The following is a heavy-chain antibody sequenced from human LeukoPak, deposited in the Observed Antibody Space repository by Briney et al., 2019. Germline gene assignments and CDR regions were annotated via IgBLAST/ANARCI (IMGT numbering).Heavy chain of an antibody. CDR1: GGSISSGDYY. V-gene: IGHV4-30-4*02. CDR3: ASYCSGGSCYSAGIDAFDI. CDR2: IYYSGST. D-gene: IGHD2-15*01. J-gene: IGHJ3*02. Sequence: SETLSLTCTVSGGSISSGDYYWGWLRQPPGKGLEWIGYIYYSGSTYYNPSLKSPVTISVDTSKNQFSLKLSSVTAADTAVYYCASYCSGGSCYSAGIDAFDIWGQGTMVTVSP.